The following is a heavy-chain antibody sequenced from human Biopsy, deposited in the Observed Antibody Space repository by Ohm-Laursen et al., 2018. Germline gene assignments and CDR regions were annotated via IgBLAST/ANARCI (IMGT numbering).Heavy chain of an antibody. CDR2: IYTSGSS. Sequence: GTPSLTCSVSGGSLSNYDWSWIRQPAGKGLEWIGRIYTSGSSNKNPSLMSRVPMSVDTSKKQFSLKVYSVTAADTAVYYCARDYGLELGGLEAFDIWGQGTMVTVSS. J-gene: IGHJ3*02. D-gene: IGHD1-7*01. CDR3: ARDYGLELGGLEAFDI. V-gene: IGHV4-4*07. CDR1: GGSLSNYD.